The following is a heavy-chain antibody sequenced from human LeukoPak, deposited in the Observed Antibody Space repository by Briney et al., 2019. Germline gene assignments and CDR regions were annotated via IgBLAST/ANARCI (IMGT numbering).Heavy chain of an antibody. D-gene: IGHD3-3*01. V-gene: IGHV4-34*01. Sequence: SETLSLTCAAYGGSFSGYYWSWIRQPPEKGLESIGEINHSGSTNYNPSLKSRVTISVDTSKNQFSLKLSSVTAADTAVYYCARSPPYDFWSGYYIGYYFDYWGQGTLVTVSS. CDR3: ARSPPYDFWSGYYIGYYFDY. J-gene: IGHJ4*02. CDR2: INHSGST. CDR1: GGSFSGYY.